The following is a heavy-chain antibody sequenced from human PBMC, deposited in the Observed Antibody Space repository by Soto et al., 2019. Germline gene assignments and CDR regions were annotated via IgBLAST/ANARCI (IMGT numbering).Heavy chain of an antibody. D-gene: IGHD2-15*01. CDR1: GFTFSSYG. CDR3: AKASYCSGGSCYDTPDYYYYYGMDV. CDR2: ISYDGSNK. V-gene: IGHV3-30*18. Sequence: GGSLRLSCAASGFTFSSYGMHWVRQAPGKGLEWVAVISYDGSNKYYADSVKGRFTISRDNSKNTLYLQMNSLRAEDTAVYYCAKASYCSGGSCYDTPDYYYYYGMDVWGQGTTVTVSS. J-gene: IGHJ6*02.